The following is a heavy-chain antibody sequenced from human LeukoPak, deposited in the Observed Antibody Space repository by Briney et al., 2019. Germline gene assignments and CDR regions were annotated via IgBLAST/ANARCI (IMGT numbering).Heavy chain of an antibody. J-gene: IGHJ4*02. CDR1: GGSISSSSYY. CDR3: ARDQLSGYYGSEIDY. Sequence: SETLSLTCTVSGGSISSSSYYWGWIRQPPGKGLEWIGSIYYSGSTYYNPSLKSRVTISVDTSKNQFSLKLSSVTAADTAVYYCARDQLSGYYGSEIDYWGQGTLVTVSS. D-gene: IGHD3-10*01. V-gene: IGHV4-39*07. CDR2: IYYSGST.